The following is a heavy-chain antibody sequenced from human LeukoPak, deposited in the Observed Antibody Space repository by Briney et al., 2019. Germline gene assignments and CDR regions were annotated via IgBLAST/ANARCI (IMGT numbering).Heavy chain of an antibody. V-gene: IGHV1-69*13. CDR1: GGTFSSYS. Sequence: ASVKVSCKASGGTFSSYSISWVRQAPGQGLEWMGGIIPIFDTADYAQKFQGRVTITADESTSTAYMELSSLRSEDTAVYYCARDPGRWFFDYWGQGTLVTVSS. CDR2: IIPIFDTA. D-gene: IGHD2-15*01. J-gene: IGHJ4*02. CDR3: ARDPGRWFFDY.